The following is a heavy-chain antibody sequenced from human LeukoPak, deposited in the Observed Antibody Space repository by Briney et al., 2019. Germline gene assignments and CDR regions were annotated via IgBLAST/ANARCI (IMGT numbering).Heavy chain of an antibody. V-gene: IGHV4-38-2*02. Sequence: PSETLSLTCTVSGYPISTTYYGGWIRQPPGKGLEWIGSFYHIGRTSYNPSLKSRVTISVDMSKNQFSLKLSSVTAADTAVYYCARGPYDYVWGSYRTSYYYYYYMDVWGKGTTVTVSS. CDR1: GYPISTTYY. CDR3: ARGPYDYVWGSYRTSYYYYYYMDV. CDR2: FYHIGRT. D-gene: IGHD3-16*02. J-gene: IGHJ6*03.